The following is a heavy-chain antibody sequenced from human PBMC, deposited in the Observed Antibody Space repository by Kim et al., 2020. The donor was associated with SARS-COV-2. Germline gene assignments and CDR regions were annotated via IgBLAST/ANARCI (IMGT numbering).Heavy chain of an antibody. V-gene: IGHV5-51*01. CDR3: ARQWGVYSNSYYYYGMDV. CDR2: IYPGDSDT. Sequence: GESLKISCKGSGYSFTSYWIGWVRQMPGKGLEWMGIIYPGDSDTRYSPSFQGQVTISADKSISTAYLQWSSLKASDTAMYYCARQWGVYSNSYYYYGMDVWGQGTTVTVSS. D-gene: IGHD4-4*01. J-gene: IGHJ6*02. CDR1: GYSFTSYW.